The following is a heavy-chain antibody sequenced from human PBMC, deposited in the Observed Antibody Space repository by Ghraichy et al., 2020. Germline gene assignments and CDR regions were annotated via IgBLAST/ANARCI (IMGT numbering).Heavy chain of an antibody. V-gene: IGHV3-23*01. J-gene: IGHJ4*02. Sequence: GGSLRLSCAASGFTFSTYAMSWVRQAPGKGLEWVSAINAGGGSTYYADSVKGRFTISRDNSKNTLSLQMNSLTVEDTAVYYCAKGPYSGSRYVGYDWWGQGTPVTVSS. CDR1: GFTFSTYA. D-gene: IGHD6-13*01. CDR3: AKGPYSGSRYVGYDW. CDR2: INAGGGST.